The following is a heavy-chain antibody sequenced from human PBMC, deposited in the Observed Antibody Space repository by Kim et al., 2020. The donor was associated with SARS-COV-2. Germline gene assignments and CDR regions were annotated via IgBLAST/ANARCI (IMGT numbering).Heavy chain of an antibody. CDR3: ASSSSWYVEGYFDY. D-gene: IGHD6-13*01. J-gene: IGHJ4*02. Sequence: YTDTVKDRVTISRENAKNSLYLQRSSLRAEDTGLYYCASSSSWYVEGYFDYWGQGALVTVSS. V-gene: IGHV3-20*03.